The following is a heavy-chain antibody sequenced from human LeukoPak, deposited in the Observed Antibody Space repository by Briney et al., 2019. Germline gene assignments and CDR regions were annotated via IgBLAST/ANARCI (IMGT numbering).Heavy chain of an antibody. J-gene: IGHJ3*02. CDR1: GGTFSSYA. V-gene: IGHV1-69*05. CDR3: ARDTDGDGYNSENDAFDI. CDR2: IIPIFGTA. D-gene: IGHD5-24*01. Sequence: ASVKVSCKASGGTFSSYAISWVRQAPGQGLEWMGGIIPIFGTANYAQKFQGRVTITTGESTSTAYMELSSLGSEDTAVYYCARDTDGDGYNSENDAFDIWGQGTMVTVSS.